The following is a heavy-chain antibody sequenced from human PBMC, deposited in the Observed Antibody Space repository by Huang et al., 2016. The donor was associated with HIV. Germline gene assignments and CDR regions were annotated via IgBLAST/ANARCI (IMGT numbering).Heavy chain of an antibody. Sequence: QLQLQESGPGQVKPSETLYLTCTVPGDFISSTNYYWGWIRQSPGKGLEWVGSVYQSGRSNYNPSSKSLVTLCVDTSRNQFSLRLNSVTAADTAVYYCASQHIGAAATWFWGRGTQVAVSS. CDR1: GDFISSTNYY. CDR3: ASQHIGAAATWF. CDR2: VYQSGRS. V-gene: IGHV4-39*01. D-gene: IGHD6-13*01. J-gene: IGHJ4*02.